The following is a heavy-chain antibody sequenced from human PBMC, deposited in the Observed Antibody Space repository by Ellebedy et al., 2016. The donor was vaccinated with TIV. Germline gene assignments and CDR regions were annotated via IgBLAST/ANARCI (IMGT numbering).Heavy chain of an antibody. J-gene: IGHJ4*02. CDR3: STVEWYRSAY. Sequence: GRSLRLSCAPFGFSFGSYWMLWVRQPPGKGLEWVSRIKPDGSDITYADSVRGRFTISRDNAKNTLYLQMNTLGGEDTAVYYCSTVEWYRSAYWGQGTLVTVSS. CDR2: IKPDGSDI. V-gene: IGHV3-74*03. D-gene: IGHD3-3*01. CDR1: GFSFGSYW.